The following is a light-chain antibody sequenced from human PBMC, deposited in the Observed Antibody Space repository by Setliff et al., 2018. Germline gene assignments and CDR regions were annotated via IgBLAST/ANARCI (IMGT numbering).Light chain of an antibody. CDR1: SSDIGGYNY. V-gene: IGLV2-14*03. CDR2: DVS. J-gene: IGLJ3*02. Sequence: QSVLAQPASVSGTPGQSITISCTGTSSDIGGYNYVSWHQQYPGKAPKLMIYDVSYRPSGVSNRFSGSKSANTASLTISGLQAEDEADYYCSSYTTTTLVFGGGTKVTVL. CDR3: SSYTTTTLV.